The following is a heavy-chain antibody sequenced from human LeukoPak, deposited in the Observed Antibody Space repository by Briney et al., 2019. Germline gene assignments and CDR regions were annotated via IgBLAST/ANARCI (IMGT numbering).Heavy chain of an antibody. Sequence: PGGSLRLSCAGSRFPFSGYWMTWVRQAPGKGLFWLGNINHNGSAVYYVDSIKGRFTISRDNAKASLFLQMNNLGVEDTAVYYCARAGHGDGVIDFWGQGALVTVSS. CDR3: ARAGHGDGVIDF. CDR2: INHNGSAV. J-gene: IGHJ4*02. V-gene: IGHV3-7*01. CDR1: RFPFSGYW. D-gene: IGHD4-17*01.